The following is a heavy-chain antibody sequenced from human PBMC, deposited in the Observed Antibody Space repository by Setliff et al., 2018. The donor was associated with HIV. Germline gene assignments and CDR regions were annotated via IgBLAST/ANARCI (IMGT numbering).Heavy chain of an antibody. Sequence: PGGSLRLSCAASGFTFISYAMSWVRQAPGKGLEWVSTISASGNSPYYVDSVKGRFTISRDNAKNSLYLQMNSLRPEDTAVYYCARDCRVGWVFTYGMDVWGQGTLVTVSS. CDR2: ISASGNSP. D-gene: IGHD6-13*01. V-gene: IGHV3-23*01. CDR3: ARDCRVGWVFTYGMDV. CDR1: GFTFISYA. J-gene: IGHJ6*02.